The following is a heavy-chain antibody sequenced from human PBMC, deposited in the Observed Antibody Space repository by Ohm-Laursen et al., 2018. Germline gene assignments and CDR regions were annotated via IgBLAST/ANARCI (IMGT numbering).Heavy chain of an antibody. CDR3: ARVSRGADFWNPGYGMDV. CDR1: GYTFIGYY. V-gene: IGHV1-2*02. Sequence: ASVKVSCKPSGYTFIGYYMHWVRQAPGQGLEWMGWINPNSGGTNYAQKFQGRVTMTRDTSISTAYMELSRLRSDDTAVYYCARVSRGADFWNPGYGMDVWGQGTTVTVSS. D-gene: IGHD3-3*01. CDR2: INPNSGGT. J-gene: IGHJ6*02.